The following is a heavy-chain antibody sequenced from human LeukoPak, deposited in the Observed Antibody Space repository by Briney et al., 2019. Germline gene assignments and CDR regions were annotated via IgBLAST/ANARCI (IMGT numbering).Heavy chain of an antibody. CDR1: GFTFSSYA. D-gene: IGHD3-9*01. Sequence: GGSLRLSCAASGFTFSSYAMSWVRLAPGKGLEWVSAISGSGGSTYYADSVKGRFTISRDNSKNTLYLQMNSLRAEDTAVYYCAKDMRFDWTPYYFDYWGQGTLVTVSS. V-gene: IGHV3-23*01. CDR2: ISGSGGST. CDR3: AKDMRFDWTPYYFDY. J-gene: IGHJ4*02.